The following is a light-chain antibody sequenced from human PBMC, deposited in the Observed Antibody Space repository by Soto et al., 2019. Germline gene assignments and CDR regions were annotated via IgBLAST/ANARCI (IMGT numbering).Light chain of an antibody. Sequence: QSVLTQPRSVSGSPGQSVTISCTGTNSDVGRYNFVSWYQQLPGKAPKLLISAVSQRPSGVPDRLSGSKSGNTASLTISGLQADDEADYFCYSYTASDIWVFGGGTQLTVL. CDR1: NSDVGRYNF. CDR2: AVS. CDR3: YSYTASDIWV. V-gene: IGLV2-11*01. J-gene: IGLJ3*02.